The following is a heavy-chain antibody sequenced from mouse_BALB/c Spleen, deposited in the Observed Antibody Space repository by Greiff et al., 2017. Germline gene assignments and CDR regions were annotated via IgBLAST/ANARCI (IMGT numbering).Heavy chain of an antibody. CDR3: ARGDYRPDY. V-gene: IGHV1-31*01. J-gene: IGHJ2*01. D-gene: IGHD2-14*01. CDR1: GYSFTGYY. CDR2: INPYNGAT. Sequence: EVQLQQSGPELVKPGASVKISCKASGYSFTGYYMHWVKQSHVKSLEWIGRINPYNGATSYNQNFKDKASLTVDKSSSTAYMELHSLTSEDSAVYYCARGDYRPDYWGQGTTLTVSS.